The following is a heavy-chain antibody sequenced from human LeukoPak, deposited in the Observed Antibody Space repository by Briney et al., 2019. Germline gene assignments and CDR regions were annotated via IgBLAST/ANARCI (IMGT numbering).Heavy chain of an antibody. CDR1: GGSFSDYY. J-gene: IGHJ4*02. CDR2: INHSGST. D-gene: IGHD3-10*01. CDR3: ARLVWFGGVCYFDY. V-gene: IGHV4-34*01. Sequence: SETLSLTCGVYGGSFSDYYWSWIRQPPGEGLEWIGGINHSGSTNYNPSLKSRLTMSVDTSKNQFSLKLSSVTAADTAVYYCARLVWFGGVCYFDYWGQGALVTVSS.